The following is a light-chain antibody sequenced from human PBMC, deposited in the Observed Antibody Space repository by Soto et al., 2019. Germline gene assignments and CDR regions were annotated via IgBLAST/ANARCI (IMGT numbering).Light chain of an antibody. Sequence: EIVLTQSPATLSLSPGERATLSCRASQSVSSYLAWYQQKPGQAPRLLIYDASNRATGIPARFSGSGSGTDFTLTISSLQSEEFAVYYCQKYNNWPRTFGQGTKVDIK. CDR2: DAS. J-gene: IGKJ1*01. CDR1: QSVSSY. V-gene: IGKV3-11*01. CDR3: QKYNNWPRT.